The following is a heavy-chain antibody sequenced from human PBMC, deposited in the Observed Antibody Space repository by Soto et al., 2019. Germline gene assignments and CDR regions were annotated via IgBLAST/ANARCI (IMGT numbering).Heavy chain of an antibody. CDR2: IKSKTDGGTT. J-gene: IGHJ4*02. D-gene: IGHD1-20*01. V-gene: IGHV3-15*01. CDR1: GFTFSNAW. CDR3: STKRTGITTIGPGY. Sequence: GGSLRLSCAASGFTFSNAWMTWVRQAPGKGLEWVGRIKSKTDGGTTDYAAAVKGRFTISRDDSKNTVYLQMNGLEAEDTAVYYCSTKRTGITTIGPGYWGQGTLVTVSS.